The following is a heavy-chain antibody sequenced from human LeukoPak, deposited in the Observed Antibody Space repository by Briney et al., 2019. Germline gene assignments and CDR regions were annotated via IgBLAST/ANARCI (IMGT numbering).Heavy chain of an antibody. J-gene: IGHJ5*02. Sequence: ASVKVSCKASGYTFTSYDINWVRQAPGQGLEWMGWMNPNSGNTGYAQKFQGRVTITRNASISTAYMELSSLRSEDTAVYYCARLDGLEAGWFDPWGQGTLVTVSS. CDR1: GYTFTSYD. V-gene: IGHV1-8*03. CDR3: ARLDGLEAGWFDP. CDR2: MNPNSGNT. D-gene: IGHD3/OR15-3a*01.